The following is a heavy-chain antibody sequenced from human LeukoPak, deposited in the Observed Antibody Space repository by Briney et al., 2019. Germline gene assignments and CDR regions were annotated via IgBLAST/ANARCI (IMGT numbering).Heavy chain of an antibody. Sequence: GGTLTLSCTASGFTFSSYTMNWVRQAQGQGLGWDSSISSNNSYRSYEDSANGRFTISRDNAKNSLYLQMNSLRAEDTAVYYCARGRRRIAATGATPPAPYFDYWGQGTLVTVSS. CDR1: GFTFSSYT. D-gene: IGHD6-13*01. CDR3: ARGRRRIAATGATPPAPYFDY. CDR2: ISSNNSYR. V-gene: IGHV3-21*01. J-gene: IGHJ4*02.